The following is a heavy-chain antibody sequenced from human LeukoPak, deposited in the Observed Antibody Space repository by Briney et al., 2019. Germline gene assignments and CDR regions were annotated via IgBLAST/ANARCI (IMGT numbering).Heavy chain of an antibody. CDR1: GGSISSYY. D-gene: IGHD5-18*01. CDR2: IYYSGST. Sequence: SETLSLTCTVSGGSISSYYWSWIRQPPGKGLEWIGYIYYSGSTNYNPSLKSRVTISVDTSKNQFSLKLSSVTAADTAVYYCARRTGGSYGYFDYWGQGTLVTVSS. CDR3: ARRTGGSYGYFDY. V-gene: IGHV4-59*08. J-gene: IGHJ4*02.